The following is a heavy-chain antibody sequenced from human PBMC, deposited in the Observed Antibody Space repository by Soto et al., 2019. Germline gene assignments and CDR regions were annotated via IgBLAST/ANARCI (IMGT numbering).Heavy chain of an antibody. J-gene: IGHJ5*02. CDR3: VRGDYGDYSNWFDP. CDR2: MNPNSGNT. V-gene: IGHV1-8*01. D-gene: IGHD4-17*01. CDR1: GYTFTKFD. Sequence: QVPLVQSGAEVKKPGASVRVSCKASGYTFTKFDINWVRQATGQGLEWMGWMNPNSGNTGYAQKFQGTGTMNRKTSITTAYMELITLRSEDAAVYYCVRGDYGDYSNWFDPWGQGTLVTVSS.